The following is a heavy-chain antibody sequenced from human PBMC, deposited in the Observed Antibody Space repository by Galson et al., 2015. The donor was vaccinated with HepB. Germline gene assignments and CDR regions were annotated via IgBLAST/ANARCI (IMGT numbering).Heavy chain of an antibody. Sequence: SLRLSCAASGFTFSSQDMHWVRQTTGRGLEWVSGIGTIGYTFSSTSVRGRFTISRENAKNSLYLQMNSLRDDDTAVYYCARGHPVVRGVISDMDVWGQGTTVTVSS. D-gene: IGHD3-10*01. CDR2: IGTIGYT. CDR1: GFTFSSQD. J-gene: IGHJ6*02. V-gene: IGHV3-13*01. CDR3: ARGHPVVRGVISDMDV.